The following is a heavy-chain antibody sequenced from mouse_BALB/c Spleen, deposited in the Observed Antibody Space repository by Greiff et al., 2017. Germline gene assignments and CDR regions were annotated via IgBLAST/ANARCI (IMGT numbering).Heavy chain of an antibody. V-gene: IGHV5-4*02. D-gene: IGHD1-1*01. CDR3: ARDGVLRYPYYFDY. J-gene: IGHJ2*01. Sequence: EVKLVESGGGLVKPGGSPKLSCAASGFTFSDYYMYWVRQTPEKRLEWVATISDGGSYTYYPDSVKGRFTISRDNAKNNLYLQMSSLKSEDTAMYYCARDGVLRYPYYFDYWGQGTTLTVSS. CDR2: ISDGGSYT. CDR1: GFTFSDYY.